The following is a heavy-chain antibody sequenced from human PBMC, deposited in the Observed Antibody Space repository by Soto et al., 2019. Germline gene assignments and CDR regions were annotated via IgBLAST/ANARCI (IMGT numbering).Heavy chain of an antibody. D-gene: IGHD3-10*01. Sequence: GGSLRLSCAASGFTFSSYWMSWVRQAPGKGLEWVANIKQDGSEKYYVDSVKGRFTISRDNAKNSLYLQMNSLRAEDTAVYYCARARDYYGSGSYYNAHSPFDYWGQGTLVTVSS. V-gene: IGHV3-7*01. CDR3: ARARDYYGSGSYYNAHSPFDY. CDR1: GFTFSSYW. J-gene: IGHJ4*02. CDR2: IKQDGSEK.